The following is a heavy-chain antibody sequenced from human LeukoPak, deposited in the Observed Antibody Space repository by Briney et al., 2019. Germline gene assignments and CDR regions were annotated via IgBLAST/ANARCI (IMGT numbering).Heavy chain of an antibody. J-gene: IGHJ4*02. Sequence: PSETLSLTCTVSGGSISSYYWSWVRQAPGKGLEWVSVIYSGGSTYYADSVKGRFTISRDNSKNTLYLQMNSLRAEDTAVYYCARNYYGSGSYYYWGREPWSPSPQ. CDR1: GGSISSYY. V-gene: IGHV3-53*01. CDR2: IYSGGST. CDR3: ARNYYGSGSYYY. D-gene: IGHD3-10*01.